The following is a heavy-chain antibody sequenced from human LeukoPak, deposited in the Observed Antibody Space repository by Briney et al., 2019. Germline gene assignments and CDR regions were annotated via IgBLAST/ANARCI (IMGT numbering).Heavy chain of an antibody. CDR3: ARGTYYYDSSGPPRGDDAFDI. V-gene: IGHV4-34*01. CDR1: GGSFSGYY. J-gene: IGHJ3*02. Sequence: SETLSLTCAVSGGSFSGYYWSWIRQPPGKGLEWIGEINHSGSTKYNPSIKSRVTISVDTSKNRFSLKLSSLTAADTAVYYCARGTYYYDSSGPPRGDDAFDIWGQGTMVTVSS. CDR2: INHSGST. D-gene: IGHD3-22*01.